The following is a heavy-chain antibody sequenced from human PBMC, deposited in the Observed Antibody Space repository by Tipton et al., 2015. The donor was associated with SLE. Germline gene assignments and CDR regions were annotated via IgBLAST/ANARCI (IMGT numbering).Heavy chain of an antibody. CDR3: ARDGVGASDAESFQH. Sequence: SLRLSCAASGFTFSSYSMNWVRQAPGKGLEWVSSISSSSSYIYYADSVKGRFTISRDNAKNSLYLQMNSLRAEDTTGYYCARDGVGASDAESFQHWGQATLVTGSS. CDR1: GFTFSSYS. J-gene: IGHJ1*01. V-gene: IGHV3-21*01. D-gene: IGHD1-26*01. CDR2: ISSSSSYI.